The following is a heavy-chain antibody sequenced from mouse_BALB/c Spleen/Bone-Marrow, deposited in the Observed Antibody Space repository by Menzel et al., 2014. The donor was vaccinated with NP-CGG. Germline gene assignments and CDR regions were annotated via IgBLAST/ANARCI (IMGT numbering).Heavy chain of an antibody. CDR2: IYPGNSDT. V-gene: IGHV1-5*01. D-gene: IGHD1-1*01. CDR3: TRYYYGRYYAMDY. CDR1: GYSFIGYW. Sequence: VQLKDSGTVLARPGASVKMSCKASGYSFIGYWMHWVKQRPGQGLEWIGAIYPGNSDTSYNQKFKGKAKLTAVTSASTAYMELSSLTNEDSAVYYCTRYYYGRYYAMDYWGQGTSVTVSS. J-gene: IGHJ4*01.